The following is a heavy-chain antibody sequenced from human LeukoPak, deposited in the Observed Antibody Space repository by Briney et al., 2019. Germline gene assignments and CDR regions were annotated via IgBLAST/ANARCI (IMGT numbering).Heavy chain of an antibody. CDR3: ASGGYFCSGGSCYQI. J-gene: IGHJ4*02. Sequence: SETLSLTCTVSGGSISSSSYYWGWIRQPPGKGLEWIGSIYYSGSTYYNPSLKSRVTISVDTSKNQFSLKLSSVTAADTAVYYCASGGYFCSGGSCYQIWGQGTLVTVSS. CDR1: GGSISSSSYY. D-gene: IGHD2-15*01. V-gene: IGHV4-39*07. CDR2: IYYSGST.